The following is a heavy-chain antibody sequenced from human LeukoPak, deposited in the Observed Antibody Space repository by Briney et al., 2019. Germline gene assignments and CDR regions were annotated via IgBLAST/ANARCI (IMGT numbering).Heavy chain of an antibody. V-gene: IGHV4-4*02. Sequence: SGTLSLTCAVSGGSISSSNWWSWVRQPPGKGPEWIGEIYHSGSTNYNPSLKSRVTISVDKSKNQFSLKLSSVTAADTAVYYCASLSTYHGSGSYFWFDPWGQGTLVTVSS. CDR2: IYHSGST. D-gene: IGHD3-10*01. CDR1: GGSISSSNW. J-gene: IGHJ5*02. CDR3: ASLSTYHGSGSYFWFDP.